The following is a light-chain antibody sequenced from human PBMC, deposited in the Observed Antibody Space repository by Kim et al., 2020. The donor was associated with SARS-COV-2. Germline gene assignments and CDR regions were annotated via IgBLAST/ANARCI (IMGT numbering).Light chain of an antibody. CDR3: QVWDTSSAPGV. CDR1: NIGGKS. Sequence: SYELTQPPSVSVAPGKTARITCGGDNIGGKSVHWYQQKPGQAPILVIYYDSDRPSGIPERFSGFNSGNTATLTISRVDAGDEVDYHFQVWDTSSAPGVFGGGTQLTVL. J-gene: IGLJ3*02. CDR2: YDS. V-gene: IGLV3-21*04.